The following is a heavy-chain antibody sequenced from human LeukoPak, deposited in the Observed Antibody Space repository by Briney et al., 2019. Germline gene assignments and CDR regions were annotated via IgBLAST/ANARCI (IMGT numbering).Heavy chain of an antibody. J-gene: IGHJ6*03. V-gene: IGHV3-21*01. CDR3: ARAYSGSYGLGYYYMDV. D-gene: IGHD1-26*01. Sequence: GGSLRLSCAASGFTFDDYAMHWVRQAPGKGLEWVSSISSSSSYIHYADSVKGRFTISRDNAKNSLYLQMNSLRAEDTAVYYCARAYSGSYGLGYYYMDVWGKGTTVTVSS. CDR2: ISSSSSYI. CDR1: GFTFDDYA.